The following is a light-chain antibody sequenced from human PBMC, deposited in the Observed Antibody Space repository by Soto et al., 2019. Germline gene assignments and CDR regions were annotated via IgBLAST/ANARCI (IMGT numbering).Light chain of an antibody. CDR2: DVN. Sequence: QSVLTQPPSVSGSPGQSVTISCTATTTDIDNYDSVSWYQQAPGTAPKLIIYDVNNRPSGAPDLLSVSTSGNTASLTISGLQAEDETDYFCSLYSSNGSLMFGPGTKATVL. V-gene: IGLV2-18*01. CDR3: SLYSSNGSLM. CDR1: TTDIDNYDS. J-gene: IGLJ1*01.